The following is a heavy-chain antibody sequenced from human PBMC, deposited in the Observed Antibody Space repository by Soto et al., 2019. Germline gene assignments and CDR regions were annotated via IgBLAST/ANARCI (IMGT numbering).Heavy chain of an antibody. CDR2: TYYRSKWYD. CDR3: ARDYIPFYFDS. J-gene: IGHJ4*02. CDR1: GDSVSSTSAA. V-gene: IGHV6-1*01. Sequence: PLQTLSLTCSISGDSVSSTSAAWHWIRQSPSRGLEWLGSTYYRSKWYDDYALSLKSRITIKPDTSKNQFSLQLNSVTPEDTPVYSCARDYIPFYFDSWGQGTLGNVSS.